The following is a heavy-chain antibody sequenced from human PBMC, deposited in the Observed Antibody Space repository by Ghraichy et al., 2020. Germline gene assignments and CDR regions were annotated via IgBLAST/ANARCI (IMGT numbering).Heavy chain of an antibody. J-gene: IGHJ4*02. CDR1: GFTFSSYS. V-gene: IGHV3-48*02. CDR3: ARDRQSLVWEPPRIDY. CDR2: ISSSSSTI. D-gene: IGHD1-26*01. Sequence: GGSLRLSCAASGFTFSSYSMNWVRQAPGKGLEWVSYISSSSSTIYYADSVKGRFTISRDNAKNSLYLQMNSLRDEDTAVYYCARDRQSLVWEPPRIDYWGQGTLVTVSS.